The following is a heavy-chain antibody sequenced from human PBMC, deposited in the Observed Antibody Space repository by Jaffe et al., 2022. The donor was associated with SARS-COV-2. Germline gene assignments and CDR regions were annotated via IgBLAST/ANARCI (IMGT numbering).Heavy chain of an antibody. J-gene: IGHJ4*02. Sequence: QVQLVASGGGVVQPGGSLRLSCSASGFPFSAYGLNWLRQVPGEGLEWVAFISSDGSTQYYQDSVKGRFTISRDNSKNTLSLQMDSLRADDAALYYCSKVWDAHTTNIIFDLWGQGIPVTVSS. CDR2: ISSDGSTQ. D-gene: IGHD2-8*01. CDR1: GFPFSAYG. V-gene: IGHV3-30*02. CDR3: SKVWDAHTTNIIFDL.